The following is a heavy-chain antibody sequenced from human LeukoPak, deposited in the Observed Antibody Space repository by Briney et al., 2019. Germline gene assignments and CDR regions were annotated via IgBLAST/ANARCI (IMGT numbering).Heavy chain of an antibody. V-gene: IGHV3-66*02. CDR2: IYSGGST. Sequence: GGSLRLSCAASGFTVSSNYMGWVRQAPGKGLEWVSVIYSGGSTYYADSVKGRFTISRDNSKNTLYLQMNSLRAEDTAVYYCARGDVGSSWYYFDYWGQGTLVTVSS. J-gene: IGHJ4*02. CDR1: GFTVSSNY. D-gene: IGHD6-13*01. CDR3: ARGDVGSSWYYFDY.